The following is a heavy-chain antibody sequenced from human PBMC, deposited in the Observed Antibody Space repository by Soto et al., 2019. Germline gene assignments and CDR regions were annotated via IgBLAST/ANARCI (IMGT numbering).Heavy chain of an antibody. V-gene: IGHV4-4*02. CDR1: GGSISSTNW. Sequence: PSETLSLTCVVSGGSISSTNWWTWVRQTPGKGLEWIGEVYHTGSTKYNPSLKNRVTIPLDKSNNQFSLNLKSVTAADTAVYYCATLPPRIVVVVLPIPSWGQGTLVTVS. J-gene: IGHJ4*02. CDR2: VYHTGST. CDR3: ATLPPRIVVVVLPIPS. D-gene: IGHD2-15*01.